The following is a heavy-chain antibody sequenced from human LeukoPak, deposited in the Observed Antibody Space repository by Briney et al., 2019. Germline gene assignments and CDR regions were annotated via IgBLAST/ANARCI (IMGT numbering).Heavy chain of an antibody. D-gene: IGHD6-19*01. CDR2: VYYSGTT. Sequence: SETLSLTCTVSGGSVSSYYYWSWIRQPPGKGLEYIGYVYYSGTTNYNPSLKSRVTISVDTSKNQFSLRLTSVTAADTAVYYCARGTPIHTTGWSVSRFDPWGQGTLVTVSS. J-gene: IGHJ5*02. V-gene: IGHV4-59*02. CDR1: GGSVSSYYY. CDR3: ARGTPIHTTGWSVSRFDP.